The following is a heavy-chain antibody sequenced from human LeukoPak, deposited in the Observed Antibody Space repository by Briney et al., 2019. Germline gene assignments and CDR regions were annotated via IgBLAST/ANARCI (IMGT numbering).Heavy chain of an antibody. Sequence: SETLSLTCTVSGGSISSGGYYWSWIRQHPGKGLEWIGYIYCSGSTYYNPSLKSRVTISVDTSKNQFSLKLSSVTAADTAVYYCARVITWYYYGSGRYVDYWGQGTLVTVSS. CDR1: GGSISSGGYY. V-gene: IGHV4-31*03. J-gene: IGHJ4*02. CDR2: IYCSGST. D-gene: IGHD3-10*01. CDR3: ARVITWYYYGSGRYVDY.